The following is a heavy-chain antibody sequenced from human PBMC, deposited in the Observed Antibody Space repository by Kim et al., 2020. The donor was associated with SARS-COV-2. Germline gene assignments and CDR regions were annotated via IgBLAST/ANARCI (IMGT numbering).Heavy chain of an antibody. CDR2: ISGSGGST. Sequence: GGSLRLSCAASGFTFSSYAMSWVRQAPGKGLEWVSAISGSGGSTYYADSVKGRFTISRDNSKNTLYLQMNSLRAEDTAVYYCAKDSSSWYPNYYYYGMDVWGQGTTVTVSS. CDR3: AKDSSSWYPNYYYYGMDV. J-gene: IGHJ6*02. D-gene: IGHD6-13*01. CDR1: GFTFSSYA. V-gene: IGHV3-23*01.